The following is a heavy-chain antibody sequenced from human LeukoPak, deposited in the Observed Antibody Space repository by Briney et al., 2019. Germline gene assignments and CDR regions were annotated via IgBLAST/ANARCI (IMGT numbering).Heavy chain of an antibody. Sequence: GGSLRLSCTASGLSISNSWMSWVRQAPGKGLEWVANIREDGGEKYYVDSVKGRFTISRDNAKKSLYLQMNSLRVEDTALYYCARNQNWGQGTLVTVSS. CDR3: ARNQN. V-gene: IGHV3-7*01. CDR1: GLSISNSW. J-gene: IGHJ4*02. CDR2: IREDGGEK.